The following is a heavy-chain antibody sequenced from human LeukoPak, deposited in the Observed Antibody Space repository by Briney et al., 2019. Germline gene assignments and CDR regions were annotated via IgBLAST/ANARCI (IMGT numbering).Heavy chain of an antibody. V-gene: IGHV3-7*01. J-gene: IGHJ4*02. CDR1: GFTFSSYW. Sequence: AGGSLRLSCAASGFTFSSYWMSWVRQAPGKGLEWVANIKQDGSEKYYVDSVKGRFTISRDNAKNSLYLQMNSLRAEDTAVYYCARDYWSEIVLEPAFDYWGQGTLVTVSS. CDR3: ARDYWSEIVLEPAFDY. CDR2: IKQDGSEK. D-gene: IGHD2-2*01.